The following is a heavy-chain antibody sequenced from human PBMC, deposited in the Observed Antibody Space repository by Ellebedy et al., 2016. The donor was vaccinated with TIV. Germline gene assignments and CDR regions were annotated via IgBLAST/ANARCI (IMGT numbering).Heavy chain of an antibody. CDR3: ARHLGQSWLFDYYGMDV. CDR2: IDLSDSYI. D-gene: IGHD3-22*01. J-gene: IGHJ6*02. V-gene: IGHV5-10-1*01. Sequence: GESLKISCKGSGYNFSSYWIAWVRQMPGKGLEWMGRIDLSDSYINYNPSFQGHVTISTDKSISTVYLQWSSLKASDTAMYYCARHLGQSWLFDYYGMDVWGQGTTVTVCS. CDR1: GYNFSSYW.